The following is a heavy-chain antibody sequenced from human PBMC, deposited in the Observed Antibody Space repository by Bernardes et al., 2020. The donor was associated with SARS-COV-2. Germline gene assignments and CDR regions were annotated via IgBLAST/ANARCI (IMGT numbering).Heavy chain of an antibody. Sequence: GGSLRLSCVASGFSFSAYNMNWVRQAPGKGLEWVSSITTISSYIYYADSVKGRFTISRDNAKNSLDLQMNSLRAEDTAVYYCARELTEYFDFWGQGTLVTVSS. CDR3: ARELTEYFDF. CDR2: ITTISSYI. J-gene: IGHJ4*02. CDR1: GFSFSAYN. V-gene: IGHV3-21*01.